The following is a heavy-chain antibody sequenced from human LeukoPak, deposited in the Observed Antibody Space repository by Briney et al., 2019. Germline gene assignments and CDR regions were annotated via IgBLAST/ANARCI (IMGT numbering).Heavy chain of an antibody. J-gene: IGHJ3*02. Sequence: PGGSLRLSCAASGFTFSSYSMNWVRQAPGKGLEWVSSISSSSSYIYYADSVKGRFTISRDNAKNSLYLQMNSLRAEDTAVYYCARDPWFGELFDAFDIWGQGTMVTVSS. CDR2: ISSSSSYI. D-gene: IGHD3-10*01. V-gene: IGHV3-21*01. CDR1: GFTFSSYS. CDR3: ARDPWFGELFDAFDI.